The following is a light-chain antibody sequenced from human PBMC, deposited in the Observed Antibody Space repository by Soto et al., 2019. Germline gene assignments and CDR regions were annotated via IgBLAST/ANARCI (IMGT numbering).Light chain of an antibody. J-gene: IGLJ1*01. CDR3: CSYAGSTYV. CDR2: EGS. Sequence: SVLTQPASVSGYTGQSITISCTGTSSDVGSYNLVSWYQQHPGKAPKLMIYEGSKRPSGVSNRFSGSKSGNTASLTISGLQAEDEADYYCCSYAGSTYVFGTGTKVTVL. CDR1: SSDVGSYNL. V-gene: IGLV2-23*01.